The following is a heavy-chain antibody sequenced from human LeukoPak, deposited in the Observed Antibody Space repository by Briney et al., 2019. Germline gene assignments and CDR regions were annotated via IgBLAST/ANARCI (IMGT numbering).Heavy chain of an antibody. CDR1: GFTFRLYA. Sequence: GGSLRLSCAASGFTFRLYAMAWVRQAPGKGLEWVAAISGTGFAGSGLKTYYADSVQGRFAISRDNSKNTLYLQMDSLRADDTAVYYCAKPGVTYYYGSDDYWGRGTLVTVSS. CDR2: ISGTGFAGSGLKT. D-gene: IGHD3-10*01. CDR3: AKPGVTYYYGSDDY. J-gene: IGHJ4*02. V-gene: IGHV3-23*01.